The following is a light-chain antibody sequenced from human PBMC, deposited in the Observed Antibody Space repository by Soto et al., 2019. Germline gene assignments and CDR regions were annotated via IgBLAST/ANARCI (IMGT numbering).Light chain of an antibody. Sequence: QSVLTQPRSVSGSPGQSVTISCTGNSSDVGAYTYVSWFQQHPGKAPKLIIYDVTKRPSGVPHHFSGSKSGNTASLTISGLQAEDEADYYCCSYAGGYPHVFGTGTKLTVL. J-gene: IGLJ1*01. V-gene: IGLV2-11*01. CDR2: DVT. CDR3: CSYAGGYPHV. CDR1: SSDVGAYTY.